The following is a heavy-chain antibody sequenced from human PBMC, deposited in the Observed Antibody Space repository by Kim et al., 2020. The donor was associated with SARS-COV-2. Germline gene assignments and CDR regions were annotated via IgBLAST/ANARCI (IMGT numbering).Heavy chain of an antibody. CDR2: ISYDGSNK. D-gene: IGHD2-2*01. J-gene: IGHJ6*02. CDR1: GFTFSSYG. CDR3: AKATMAKKYCSSTSCYYYGMDV. Sequence: GGSLRLSCAASGFTFSSYGMHWVRQAPGKGLEWVAVISYDGSNKYYADSVKGRFTISRDNSKNTLYLQMNSLRAEDTAVYYCAKATMAKKYCSSTSCYYYGMDVWGQGTTVTVSS. V-gene: IGHV3-30*18.